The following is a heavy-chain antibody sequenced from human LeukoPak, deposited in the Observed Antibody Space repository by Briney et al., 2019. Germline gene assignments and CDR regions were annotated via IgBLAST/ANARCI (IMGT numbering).Heavy chain of an antibody. CDR2: IYYSGST. D-gene: IGHD1-26*01. V-gene: IGHV4-59*01. J-gene: IGHJ4*02. CDR3: ARGYSGSYGRFDY. CDR1: GGSISSYY. Sequence: PSETLSLTCTVSGGSISSYYWSWIRQPPGKGLEWIGYIYYSGSTSYNPSLKSRVTISVDTSKNQFSLKLSSVTAADTAVYHCARGYSGSYGRFDYRGQGTLVTVSS.